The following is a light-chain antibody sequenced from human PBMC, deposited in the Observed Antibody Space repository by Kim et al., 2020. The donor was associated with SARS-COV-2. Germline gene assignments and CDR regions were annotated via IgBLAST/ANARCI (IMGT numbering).Light chain of an antibody. V-gene: IGKV1-39*01. CDR2: TAS. Sequence: DIQMTQSPSSLSASVGDRVTITCRASQSITNYLNWYQQKPGKAPNLLIYTASSLQTGVPSRFSGSGFGTDFTLTISSLQPEDSATYYCQQSDITPYTFGQGTKVDIK. CDR3: QQSDITPYT. J-gene: IGKJ2*01. CDR1: QSITNY.